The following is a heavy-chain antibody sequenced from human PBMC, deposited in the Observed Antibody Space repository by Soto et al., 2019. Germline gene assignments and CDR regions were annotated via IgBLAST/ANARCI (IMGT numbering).Heavy chain of an antibody. J-gene: IGHJ4*02. Sequence: PGGSLRLSXAASGFTFSSYSMNWVRQAPGKGLEWVSSISSSSSYIYYADSVKGRFTISRDNAKNSLYLQMNSLRAEDTAVYYCARFKYYYDSSGHEIDYWGQGTLVTVSS. CDR3: ARFKYYYDSSGHEIDY. D-gene: IGHD3-22*01. V-gene: IGHV3-21*01. CDR1: GFTFSSYS. CDR2: ISSSSSYI.